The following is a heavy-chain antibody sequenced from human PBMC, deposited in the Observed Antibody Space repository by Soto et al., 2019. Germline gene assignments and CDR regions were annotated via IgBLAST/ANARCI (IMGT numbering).Heavy chain of an antibody. V-gene: IGHV3-23*01. Sequence: GGSLRLSCAASGFTFSSYAMSWVRQAPGKGLEWVSAISGSGGSTYYADSVKGRFTISRDNSKNTLYLQMNSLRAEDTAVYYCAKISLGEVAGIPDRFSPPPCFDIWGQGTMVTVSS. J-gene: IGHJ3*02. D-gene: IGHD6-19*01. CDR3: AKISLGEVAGIPDRFSPPPCFDI. CDR1: GFTFSSYA. CDR2: ISGSGGST.